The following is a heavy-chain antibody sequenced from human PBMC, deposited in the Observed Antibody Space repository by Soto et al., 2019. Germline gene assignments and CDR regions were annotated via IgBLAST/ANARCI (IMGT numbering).Heavy chain of an antibody. CDR1: GFTFSSYA. V-gene: IGHV3-30-3*01. CDR3: ARDHNWNYGHYYYGMDV. CDR2: ISYDGSNK. J-gene: IGHJ6*02. D-gene: IGHD1-7*01. Sequence: AGSLILSFAASGFTFSSYAMHWVRQAPGTGMEWVAVISYDGSNKYYADSVKVGFTISRDNSKNTLYLQMNSLRAEDTAVYYCARDHNWNYGHYYYGMDVWGQGTTVTVSS.